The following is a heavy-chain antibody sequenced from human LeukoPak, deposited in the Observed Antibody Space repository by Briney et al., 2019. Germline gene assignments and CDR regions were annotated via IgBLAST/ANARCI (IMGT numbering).Heavy chain of an antibody. D-gene: IGHD3-22*01. V-gene: IGHV4-39*01. J-gene: IGHJ4*02. CDR2: IYYSGST. CDR3: ARHIFVARYYDSSGPFDY. Sequence: SETLSLTCTVSGGSISSSSYYWGWIRQPPGKGLEWIGSIYYSGSTYYNPSLKSRVTISVDTSKNQFSLKLSSVTAADTAVYYCARHIFVARYYDSSGPFDYWGQGTLVTVSS. CDR1: GGSISSSSYY.